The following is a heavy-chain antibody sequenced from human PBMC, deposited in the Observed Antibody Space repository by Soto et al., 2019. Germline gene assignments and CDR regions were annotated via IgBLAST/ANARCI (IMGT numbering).Heavy chain of an antibody. CDR3: AKSRGEGGHFEY. Sequence: EVQLLESGGGLVQPEGSLRLSCAASGFTFTSYAMGWVRQAPGKGLEWVSVISSGGSTYYADSVRGRFTISRDNSKDTLSLQMNRVRAEDTDVYYCAKSRGEGGHFEYWGQGALVTVSS. CDR2: ISSGGST. CDR1: GFTFTSYA. J-gene: IGHJ4*02. D-gene: IGHD2-21*01. V-gene: IGHV3-23*01.